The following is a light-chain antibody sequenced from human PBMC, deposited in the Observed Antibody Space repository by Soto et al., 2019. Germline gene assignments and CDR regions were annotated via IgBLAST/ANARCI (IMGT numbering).Light chain of an antibody. CDR2: DAS. CDR1: QSISSW. CDR3: QQYNSYYMYT. Sequence: DIQMTQSPSTLSASVGDRVTITCRASQSISSWLAWYQQKPGKAPKLLIYDASSLESGVPSRFSGSGSGTEFTLTISSLQRDDFATYCCQQYNSYYMYTFGQGTKLEIK. V-gene: IGKV1-5*01. J-gene: IGKJ2*01.